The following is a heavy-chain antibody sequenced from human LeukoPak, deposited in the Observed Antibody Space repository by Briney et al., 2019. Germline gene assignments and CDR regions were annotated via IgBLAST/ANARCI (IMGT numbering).Heavy chain of an antibody. CDR1: GDSISSGDYY. Sequence: SETLSLTCTVSGDSISSGDYYWSWIRQPAGKGLEWIGRISSSGSTNYNPSLKSRVTISVDTSKNQFSLELSSVTAADTAVYFCARDTGANSLDYWGQGTLVTVSS. J-gene: IGHJ4*02. D-gene: IGHD1-26*01. CDR2: ISSSGST. V-gene: IGHV4-61*02. CDR3: ARDTGANSLDY.